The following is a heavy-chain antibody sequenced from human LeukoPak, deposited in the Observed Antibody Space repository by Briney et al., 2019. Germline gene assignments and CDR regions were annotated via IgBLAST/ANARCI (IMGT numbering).Heavy chain of an antibody. Sequence: GGSLRLSCAASGFTFSIYAMHWVRQAPGKGLEWVAVISHDGRNTFYTDSVKGRFTISRDNSKNTLYLQMNSLGPEDTAVYYCARDSGGGTGWYFDLWGRGTLVTASS. CDR1: GFTFSIYA. CDR2: ISHDGRNT. D-gene: IGHD3-10*01. J-gene: IGHJ2*01. V-gene: IGHV3-30-3*01. CDR3: ARDSGGGTGWYFDL.